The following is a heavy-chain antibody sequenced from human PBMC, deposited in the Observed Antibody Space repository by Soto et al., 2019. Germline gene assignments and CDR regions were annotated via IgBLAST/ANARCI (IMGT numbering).Heavy chain of an antibody. J-gene: IGHJ5*02. V-gene: IGHV4-59*01. CDR2: VYYSGTT. CDR1: NGSISTYS. Sequence: SETLSLTCTVSNGSISTYSWTWVRQPPGKGLEWIGYVYYSGTTNYNPSLKSRVGMSIDTSKSQFSLELKSVTAADTATYYCVRDYLLTGFDTWGQGTLVTSPQ. CDR3: VRDYLLTGFDT. D-gene: IGHD3-9*01.